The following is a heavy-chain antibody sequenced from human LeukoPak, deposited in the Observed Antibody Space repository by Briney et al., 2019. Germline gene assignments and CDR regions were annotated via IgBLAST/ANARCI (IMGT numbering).Heavy chain of an antibody. D-gene: IGHD3-22*01. Sequence: SETLSLTCTVSGGSISTDTFYWGWVRQAPGKGLEWIGYIYYSGSTNYNPSLKSRVTISVDTSKNQFSLKLSSVTAADTAVYYCAAGYYDSSGYHFDYWGQGTLVTVSS. V-gene: IGHV4-61*01. CDR1: GGSISTDTFY. CDR3: AAGYYDSSGYHFDY. J-gene: IGHJ4*02. CDR2: IYYSGST.